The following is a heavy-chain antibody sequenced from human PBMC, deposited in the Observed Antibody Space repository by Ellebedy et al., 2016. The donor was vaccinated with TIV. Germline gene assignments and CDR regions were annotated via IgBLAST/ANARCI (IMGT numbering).Heavy chain of an antibody. J-gene: IGHJ5*02. D-gene: IGHD6-19*01. CDR1: GGSISSYY. Sequence: SETLSLTCTVSGGSISSYYWSWIRQPPGKGLEWIGYIYYSGRTYYNPSLKSRVTISLDTSRNQFSLRLSSVSAADTAVYYCARLGYGGQQWLVPINLWGPGTLVIVSS. CDR2: IYYSGRT. CDR3: ARLGYGGQQWLVPINL. V-gene: IGHV4-59*12.